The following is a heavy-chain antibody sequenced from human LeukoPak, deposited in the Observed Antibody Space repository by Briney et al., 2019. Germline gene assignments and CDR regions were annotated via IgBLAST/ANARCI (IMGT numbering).Heavy chain of an antibody. CDR1: GFTFSSYA. V-gene: IGHV3-30*04. Sequence: PGGSLRLSCAASGFTFSSYAMHWVRQAPGKGLEWVAVISYDGSNKYYADSVKGRFTISRDNSKNTLYLQMNSLRAEDTAVYYCAKDYYDNSGFYPWGQGTLVTVSS. CDR3: AKDYYDNSGFYP. D-gene: IGHD3-22*01. J-gene: IGHJ5*02. CDR2: ISYDGSNK.